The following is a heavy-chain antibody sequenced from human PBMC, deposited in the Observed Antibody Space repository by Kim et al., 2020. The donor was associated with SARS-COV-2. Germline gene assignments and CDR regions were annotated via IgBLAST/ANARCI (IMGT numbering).Heavy chain of an antibody. Sequence: GGSLRLSCAASGFTFSSYGMHWVRQAPGKGLEWVAVIWYDGSNKYYADSVKGRFTISRDNSKNTLYLQMNSLRAEDTAVYYCARAPLLTRMTTVTFGMDVWGQGTTVTVSS. D-gene: IGHD4-17*01. CDR2: IWYDGSNK. J-gene: IGHJ6*02. CDR1: GFTFSSYG. V-gene: IGHV3-33*01. CDR3: ARAPLLTRMTTVTFGMDV.